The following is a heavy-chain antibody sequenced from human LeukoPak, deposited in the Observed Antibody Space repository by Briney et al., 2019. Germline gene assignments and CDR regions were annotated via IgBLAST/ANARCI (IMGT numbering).Heavy chain of an antibody. D-gene: IGHD1-26*01. Sequence: GGSLRLSCAAYGFSFKDWMSWVRQAPGKGLEWVADITPDGSGKTYVDSVKGRFTISRDNAKQSLYLQMDTVTAEDTAVYYCARDKIVGATHLDYWGQGTPVTVSS. CDR2: ITPDGSGK. J-gene: IGHJ4*02. CDR3: ARDKIVGATHLDY. CDR1: GFSFKDW. V-gene: IGHV3-7*01.